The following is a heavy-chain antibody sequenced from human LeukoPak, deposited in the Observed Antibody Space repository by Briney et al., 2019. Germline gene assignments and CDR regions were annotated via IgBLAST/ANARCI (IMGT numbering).Heavy chain of an antibody. V-gene: IGHV3-30*18. J-gene: IGHJ4*02. Sequence: GGSLTLSCAASGFTFSSYGMHWVRQAPGKGLEWVAVISYDGSNKYYADSVKGRFTISRDNSKNTLYLQMNSLRAEDTAVYYCAKALYYDSSGYVGYWGQGTLVTVSS. CDR2: ISYDGSNK. CDR1: GFTFSSYG. CDR3: AKALYYDSSGYVGY. D-gene: IGHD3-22*01.